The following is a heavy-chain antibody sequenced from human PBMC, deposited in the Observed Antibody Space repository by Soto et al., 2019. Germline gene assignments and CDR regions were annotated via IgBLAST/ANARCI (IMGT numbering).Heavy chain of an antibody. D-gene: IGHD6-19*01. J-gene: IGHJ4*02. CDR1: GYTFTSYG. CDR2: IIAIYGTA. V-gene: IGHV1-69*05. CDR3: ARDFPGYSSGWYDY. Sequence: SVKVSCKASGYTFTSYGISWVRQAPGQGLEWMGWIIAIYGTANYAQKFQGRVTITTDKSTSTAYMELSSLRSEDTAVYYCARDFPGYSSGWYDYWGQGTPVTVSS.